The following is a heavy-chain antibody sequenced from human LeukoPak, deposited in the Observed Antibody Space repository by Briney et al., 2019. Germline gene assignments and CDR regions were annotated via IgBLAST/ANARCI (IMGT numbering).Heavy chain of an antibody. D-gene: IGHD6-19*01. Sequence: PGGSLRLSCAASGFTFSSYAMHWVRQAPGKGLEGVAVSYDGGHKYYADSVKGRFTISRDNSKNTLYLQMNSLRPEDTAVYYCARDQYNSGWSTFDYWGQGTLVTVSS. V-gene: IGHV3-30*04. CDR3: ARDQYNSGWSTFDY. CDR1: GFTFSSYA. J-gene: IGHJ4*02. CDR2: SYDGGHK.